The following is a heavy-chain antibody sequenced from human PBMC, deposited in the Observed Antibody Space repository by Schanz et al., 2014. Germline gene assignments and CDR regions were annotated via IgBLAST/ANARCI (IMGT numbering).Heavy chain of an antibody. D-gene: IGHD1-1*01. CDR2: IGYLGDT. CDR3: ARGTDWNLHY. Sequence: EVQLVESGGGLVQPGGSLRLSCAASGFTLSNSDMHWVRQGTGKGLEWVSTIGYLGDTYYPDSVKGRFTVSRDSGQNSWYLQMNSLRAGDAGGEYCARGTDWNLHYWGQGALVTDSS. CDR1: GFTLSNSD. V-gene: IGHV3-13*01. J-gene: IGHJ4*02.